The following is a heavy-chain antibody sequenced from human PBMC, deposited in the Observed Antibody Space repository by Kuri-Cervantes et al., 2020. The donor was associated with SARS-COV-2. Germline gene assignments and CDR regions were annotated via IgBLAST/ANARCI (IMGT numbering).Heavy chain of an antibody. D-gene: IGHD6-6*01. Sequence: GGSLRLSCAASGFTFSNYWMTWVRQAPGKGLEWVAVIWYDGSNKYYADSVKGRFTISRDNSKNTLYLQMNSLRAEDTAVYYCAREALYGSSSSGGFDYWGQGTLVTVSS. CDR3: AREALYGSSSSGGFDY. CDR2: IWYDGSNK. V-gene: IGHV3-33*08. J-gene: IGHJ4*02. CDR1: GFTFSNYW.